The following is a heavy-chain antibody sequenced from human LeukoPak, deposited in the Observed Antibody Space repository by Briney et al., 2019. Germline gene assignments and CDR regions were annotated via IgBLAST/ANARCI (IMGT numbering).Heavy chain of an antibody. Sequence: ASVKVSCKASGYTFITYGVSWVRQAPGQGLEWMGWISAYNGNTNYAQKLQGRVTMTTDTSTSTAYMELRSLRSDDTAVYYCARDPKYDDSTDPLDYWGQGTLVTVSS. CDR2: ISAYNGNT. V-gene: IGHV1-18*01. J-gene: IGHJ4*02. D-gene: IGHD3-22*01. CDR3: ARDPKYDDSTDPLDY. CDR1: GYTFITYG.